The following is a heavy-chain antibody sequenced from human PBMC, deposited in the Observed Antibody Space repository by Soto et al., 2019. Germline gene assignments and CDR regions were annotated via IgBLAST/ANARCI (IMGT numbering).Heavy chain of an antibody. CDR3: ARVLVVVPAAIRREIAANYYFDY. CDR1: GGTFSSYA. Sequence: WASVKVSCTASGGTFSSYAISWVRQAPGQGLEWMGGIIPIFGTANYAQKFQGRVTITADESTSTAYMELSSLRSEDTAVYYCARVLVVVPAAIRREIAANYYFDYCGQGTLVIVSS. J-gene: IGHJ4*02. V-gene: IGHV1-69*13. CDR2: IIPIFGTA. D-gene: IGHD2-2*01.